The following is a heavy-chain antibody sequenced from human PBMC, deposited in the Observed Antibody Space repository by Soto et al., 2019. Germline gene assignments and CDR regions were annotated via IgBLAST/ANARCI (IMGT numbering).Heavy chain of an antibody. CDR2: IYYSGST. J-gene: IGHJ4*02. CDR3: ARESRVATLPAFDY. D-gene: IGHD5-12*01. V-gene: IGHV4-61*01. Sequence: SETLSLTCTVSGGSVSSGSYYWSWIRQPPGKGLEWIGYIYYSGSTNYNPSLKSRVTISVDTSKNQFSLKLSSVTAADTAVYYCARESRVATLPAFDYWGQGTLVTVSS. CDR1: GGSVSSGSYY.